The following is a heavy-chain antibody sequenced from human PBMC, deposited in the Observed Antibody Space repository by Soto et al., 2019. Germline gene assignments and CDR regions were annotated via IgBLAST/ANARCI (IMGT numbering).Heavy chain of an antibody. CDR3: ATDLHWFAMDA. CDR1: GFRFSNYY. D-gene: IGHD3-10*01. V-gene: IGHV3-23*01. CDR2: IIGSEANI. Sequence: EVQLLESGGGLVQPGGSLRLSCVASGFRFSNYYMDWVRQAPGKGLEWVVVIIGSEANIPYAASVKDRFTISRDNSMNTLYLQMDSLGADGTAIYYCATDLHWFAMDAWGQGTTVTVSS. J-gene: IGHJ6*02.